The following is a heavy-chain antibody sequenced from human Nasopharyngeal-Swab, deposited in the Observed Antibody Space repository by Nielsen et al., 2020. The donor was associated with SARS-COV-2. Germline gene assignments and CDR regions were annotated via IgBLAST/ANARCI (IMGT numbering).Heavy chain of an antibody. CDR2: IYPGDSNT. CDR3: ARPMRPMGHYYFGMDV. CDR1: GYSFTTYW. J-gene: IGHJ6*02. D-gene: IGHD1-26*01. Sequence: GSLRLSCKGSGYSFTTYWIGWVRQMPGKGLEWMGIIYPGDSNTRYSPSFQGQVTISVDKYSSTAYLQWSSLKASDTAIYYCARPMRPMGHYYFGMDVWGQGTTVTVSS. V-gene: IGHV5-51*01.